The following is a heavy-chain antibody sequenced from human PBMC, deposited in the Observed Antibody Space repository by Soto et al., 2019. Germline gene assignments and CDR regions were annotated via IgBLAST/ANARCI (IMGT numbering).Heavy chain of an antibody. V-gene: IGHV4-39*01. Sequence: PSETLSLTCTVSGGSIGSSSYYWGWIRQPPGKGLEWIGSIFYSGSTYYNTSLKSRVTISVDTSKNQFSLKLSSVTAADTVVYYCARHLTYCSAGSCYSDFPYYGMDVWGQGTTVTVSS. CDR1: GGSIGSSSYY. CDR3: ARHLTYCSAGSCYSDFPYYGMDV. CDR2: IFYSGST. J-gene: IGHJ6*02. D-gene: IGHD2-15*01.